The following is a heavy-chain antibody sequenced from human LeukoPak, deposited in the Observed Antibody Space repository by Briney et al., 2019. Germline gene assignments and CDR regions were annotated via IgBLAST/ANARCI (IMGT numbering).Heavy chain of an antibody. D-gene: IGHD6-13*01. V-gene: IGHV4-34*01. CDR2: IDHSGSI. CDR1: GGSFSGYY. CDR3: ARWASNSWYRFSDAFDI. J-gene: IGHJ3*02. Sequence: SETLSLTCAVYGGSFSGYYWSWIRQPPGKGLEWIGEIDHSGSINYNPSLKSRVTISVDTSKNQFSLKLSSVTAADTAVYYCARWASNSWYRFSDAFDIWGQGTMVTVSS.